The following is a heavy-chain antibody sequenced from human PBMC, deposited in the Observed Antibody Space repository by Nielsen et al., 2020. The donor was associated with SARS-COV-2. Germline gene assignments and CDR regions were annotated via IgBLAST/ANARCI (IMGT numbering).Heavy chain of an antibody. CDR2: IAHDGIND. J-gene: IGHJ6*03. D-gene: IGHD2-2*01. CDR1: GFTFSSYG. Sequence: GGSLRLSCAASGFTFSSYGMHWVRQAPGKGLEWVAIIAHDGINDYYADSVKGRFTISRDDSKNTLYLQMNSLRAEDTAVYYCAKDGRYCSSTSCPIRYYYYMDVWGKGTTVTVSS. CDR3: AKDGRYCSSTSCPIRYYYYMDV. V-gene: IGHV3-33*05.